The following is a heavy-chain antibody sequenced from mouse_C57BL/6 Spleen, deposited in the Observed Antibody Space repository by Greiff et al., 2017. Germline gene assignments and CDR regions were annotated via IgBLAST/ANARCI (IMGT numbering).Heavy chain of an antibody. V-gene: IGHV1-42*01. CDR1: GYSFTGYY. J-gene: IGHJ4*01. Sequence: EVMLVESGPELVKPGASVKISCKASGYSFTGYYMNWVKQSPEKSLEWIGEINPSTGGTTYNQKFKAKATLTVYKSSSTAYMQLKSLTSEYSAVYYCARGRDSSGYVYAMDYWGQGTSVTVSS. D-gene: IGHD3-2*02. CDR2: INPSTGGT. CDR3: ARGRDSSGYVYAMDY.